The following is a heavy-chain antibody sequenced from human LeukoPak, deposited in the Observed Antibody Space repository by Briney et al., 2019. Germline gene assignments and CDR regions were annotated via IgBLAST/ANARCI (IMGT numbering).Heavy chain of an antibody. CDR1: GFTVRNYW. Sequence: PGGSPRLSRAASGFTVRNYWMHWVRQAPGMGLVWVSRINSDGSRTSYADSVKGRFTISRDNAKNTLYLQMNSLRAEDAAVYYCARDFCTSLSYYDLPVYRVQGALVAHSS. D-gene: IGHD1-26*01. CDR2: INSDGSRT. J-gene: IGHJ4*02. CDR3: ARDFCTSLSYYDLPVY. V-gene: IGHV3-74*01.